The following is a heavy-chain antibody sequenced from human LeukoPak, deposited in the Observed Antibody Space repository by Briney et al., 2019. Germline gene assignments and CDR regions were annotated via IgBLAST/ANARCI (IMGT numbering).Heavy chain of an antibody. Sequence: SETLSLTCTVSGGSISSSSYYWGWIRQPPGKGLEWIGSIYYSGSTYYNPSLKSRVTISVDTSKNQFSLKLSSVTAADTAVYYCARVLAYCGGDCYSRWFDPWGQGILVTVSS. CDR2: IYYSGST. CDR3: ARVLAYCGGDCYSRWFDP. V-gene: IGHV4-39*07. D-gene: IGHD2-21*02. J-gene: IGHJ5*02. CDR1: GGSISSSSYY.